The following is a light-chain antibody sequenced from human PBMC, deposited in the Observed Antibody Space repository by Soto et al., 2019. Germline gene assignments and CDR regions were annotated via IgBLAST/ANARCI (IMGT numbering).Light chain of an antibody. V-gene: IGKV3-20*01. J-gene: IGKJ1*01. CDR3: QQYGSSGT. Sequence: VLTQSTSILSLSPGERATLSCRASQTVRNNYLAWYQQKPGQAPRLLIYGASNRATGIPDRFSGSGSGTDFTLTISRLEPEDFAVYYCQQYGSSGTFGQG. CDR1: QTVRNNY. CDR2: GAS.